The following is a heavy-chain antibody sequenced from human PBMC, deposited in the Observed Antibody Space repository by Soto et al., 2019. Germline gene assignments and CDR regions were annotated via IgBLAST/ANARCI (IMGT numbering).Heavy chain of an antibody. CDR1: GYTFTSYG. CDR2: ISAYNGNT. J-gene: IGHJ6*02. CDR3: ARDAFDIVVVVAATGYYYYYGMDF. V-gene: IGHV1-18*01. Sequence: ASVKVSCKASGYTFTSYGISWVRQAPGQGLEWVGWISAYNGNTNYAQNLQGRVTMTTDTSTSPAYMELKSLRSDVTAEYYCARDAFDIVVVVAATGYYYYYGMDFWGQGTTVTVSS. D-gene: IGHD2-15*01.